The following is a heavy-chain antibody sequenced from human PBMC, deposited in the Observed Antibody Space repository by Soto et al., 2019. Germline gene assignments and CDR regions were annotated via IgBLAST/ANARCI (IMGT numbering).Heavy chain of an antibody. Sequence: GGSLRLSCAASGFTVSSNYMSWVRQAPGKGLEWVSVIYSGGSTYYADSVKGRFTISRDNSKNTLYLKMNSLRAEDTAVYYCARVGTEHGMDVWGQGTTVTVSS. J-gene: IGHJ6*02. CDR2: IYSGGST. V-gene: IGHV3-53*01. CDR1: GFTVSSNY. CDR3: ARVGTEHGMDV. D-gene: IGHD1-26*01.